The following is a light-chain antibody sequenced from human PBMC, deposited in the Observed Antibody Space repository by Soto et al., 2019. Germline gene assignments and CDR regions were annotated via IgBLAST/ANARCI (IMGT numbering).Light chain of an antibody. Sequence: DIQMTQSPSSLSASVGDRVTITCQASQDISNYLNWYQQKPGRAPKLLIYDASSLDGGVPSRFSGSGSGTEFTLTISRLQPDDFATYYCQQYNSYRTFGQGTKVDIK. CDR1: QDISNY. CDR3: QQYNSYRT. V-gene: IGKV1-16*01. J-gene: IGKJ1*01. CDR2: DAS.